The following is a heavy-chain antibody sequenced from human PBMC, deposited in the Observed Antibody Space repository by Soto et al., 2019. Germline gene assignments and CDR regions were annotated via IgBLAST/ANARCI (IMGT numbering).Heavy chain of an antibody. CDR2: IYYSGST. J-gene: IGHJ5*02. D-gene: IGHD2-2*02. V-gene: IGHV4-39*01. CDR3: ARHDWPDIVVVPAAIRVGWFDP. CDR1: GGSISSSSYY. Sequence: SETLSLTCTVSGGSISSSSYYWGWIRQPPGRGLEWIGSIYYSGSTYYNPSLKSRVTISVDTSKNQFSLKMSSVTAADTAVYYCARHDWPDIVVVPAAIRVGWFDPWGQGTLVTVSS.